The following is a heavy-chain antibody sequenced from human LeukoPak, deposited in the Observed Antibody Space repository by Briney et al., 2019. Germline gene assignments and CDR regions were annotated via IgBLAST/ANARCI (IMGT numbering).Heavy chain of an antibody. D-gene: IGHD3-10*01. CDR1: GFTLIRNG. J-gene: IGHJ4*02. Sequence: SGGSLRLSCAVSGFTLIRNGMHWVRRAPGKGLEWVAFIRNDGEKKYYAESVKGRFTVSRDTSKNTLFLEMDSLKSEDTAVYHCAKDLTMVRGAVTNWGQGTQVTVS. V-gene: IGHV3-30*02. CDR2: IRNDGEKK. CDR3: AKDLTMVRGAVTN.